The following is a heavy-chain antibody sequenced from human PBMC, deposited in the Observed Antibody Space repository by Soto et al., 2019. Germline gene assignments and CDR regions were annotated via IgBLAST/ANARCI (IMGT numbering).Heavy chain of an antibody. J-gene: IGHJ4*02. CDR3: ARVRSPYYYDSSGRFDY. Sequence: QVQLVQSGAEVKKPGASVKVSCKASGYTFTSYGISWVRQAPGQGLAWMGWISAYNGNTNYAQKLQGRVTMTTDTSTSTAYMELRSLRSDDTAVYYCARVRSPYYYDSSGRFDYWGQGTLVTVSS. D-gene: IGHD3-22*01. CDR1: GYTFTSYG. CDR2: ISAYNGNT. V-gene: IGHV1-18*01.